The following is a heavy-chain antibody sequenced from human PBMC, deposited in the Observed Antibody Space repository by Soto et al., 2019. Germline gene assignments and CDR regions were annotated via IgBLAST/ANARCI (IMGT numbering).Heavy chain of an antibody. CDR1: GFTLSNAW. CDR3: ATFKVGY. Sequence: EVQLVESGGGLVKPGGSLRLSCAASGFTLSNAWMTWVRQAPGKGLKWVGRIKSKSEAGTTDYAAPVKGRFTISRDDSKNTLYLQMNSLKTEDTAGYYCATFKVGYWGQGTLVTVSS. V-gene: IGHV3-15*01. CDR2: IKSKSEAGTT. J-gene: IGHJ4*02.